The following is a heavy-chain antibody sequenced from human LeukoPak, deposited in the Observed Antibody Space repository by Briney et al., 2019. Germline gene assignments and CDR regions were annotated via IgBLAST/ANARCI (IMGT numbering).Heavy chain of an antibody. CDR3: ANIVAAASDY. CDR1: GYTFTSYD. D-gene: IGHD2-15*01. Sequence: ASVKVSCKTSGYTFTSYDFHWVRQATGQGLEWMGWMNPNSGDTGYAQKFQGRVTMTRDTSISTAYMELSSLRVDDTAVYYCANIVAAASDYWGQGTLVTVSS. CDR2: MNPNSGDT. V-gene: IGHV1-8*01. J-gene: IGHJ4*02.